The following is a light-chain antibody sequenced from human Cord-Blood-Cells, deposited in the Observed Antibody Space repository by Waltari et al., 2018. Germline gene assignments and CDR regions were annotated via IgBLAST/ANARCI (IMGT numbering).Light chain of an antibody. V-gene: IGLV2-8*01. CDR3: SSYAGSNNLV. J-gene: IGLJ2*01. CDR2: EVS. CDR1: RSAVGGANY. Sequence: QSALTQPPSASGSPGPPVTTSCTGPRSAVGGANYFSWYQQHPGKAPKLMIYEVSKRPSGVPDRFSGSKSGNTASLTVSGLQAEDEADYYRSSYAGSNNLVFGGGTKLTVL.